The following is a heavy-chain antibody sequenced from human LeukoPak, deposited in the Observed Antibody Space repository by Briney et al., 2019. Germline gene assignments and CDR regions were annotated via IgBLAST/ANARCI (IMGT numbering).Heavy chain of an antibody. CDR2: ISWNSGSI. CDR3: AKDLGECSSTSCYGAFDY. V-gene: IGHV3-9*01. CDR1: GFTFDDYA. D-gene: IGHD2-2*03. Sequence: PGGSLRLSCAASGFTFDDYAMHWVRQAPGKGLEWVSGISWNSGSIGYADSVKGRFTISRDNAKNSLYLQMNSLRAEDTALYYCAKDLGECSSTSCYGAFDYWGQGTLVTVSS. J-gene: IGHJ4*02.